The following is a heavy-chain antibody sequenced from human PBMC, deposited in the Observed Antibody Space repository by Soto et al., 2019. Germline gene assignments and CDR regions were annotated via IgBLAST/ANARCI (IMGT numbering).Heavy chain of an antibody. J-gene: IGHJ5*02. CDR2: ISPGSRYP. CDR1: GFTFGDSY. CDR3: VRGGGGGLFDP. Sequence: PGGSLRLCSAGPGFTFGDSYMSWIRQAPGKGLEWLSYISPGSRYPAYADSVKGRFTISRDNAKRSLYLQMMSLTAEDTAIYYCVRGGGGGLFDPWGQGTMVTVSS. D-gene: IGHD2-15*01. V-gene: IGHV3-11*06.